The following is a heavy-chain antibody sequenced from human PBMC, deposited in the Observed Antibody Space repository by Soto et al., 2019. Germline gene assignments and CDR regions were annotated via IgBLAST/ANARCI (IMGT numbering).Heavy chain of an antibody. D-gene: IGHD3-22*01. CDR3: ARPYDSSDYYGGGMDF. CDR1: GGTFNNNA. J-gene: IGHJ6*02. V-gene: IGHV1-69*01. Sequence: QVQLVQSGAEVKKPGSSVKVSCKASGGTFNNNAISWVRQAPGQGLEWMGGIIPILGTANYAQKFRGRVTITADDSTSTGYMDLSSLRFEDTAVYYCARPYDSSDYYGGGMDFWVQGTTVTVS. CDR2: IIPILGTA.